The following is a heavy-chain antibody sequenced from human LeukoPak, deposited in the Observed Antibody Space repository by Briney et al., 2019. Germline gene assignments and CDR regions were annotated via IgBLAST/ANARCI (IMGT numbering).Heavy chain of an antibody. Sequence: SVKVSCKASGGTFNRYAISWVRQAPGQGLEWMGGIVPIFGLTNYAQKFQGRVTITADESTSTAYMELTSLRSEDTAVYYCARDFGSGVFDPWGQGTLVTVSS. CDR2: IVPIFGLT. D-gene: IGHD3-10*01. J-gene: IGHJ5*02. CDR1: GGTFNRYA. CDR3: ARDFGSGVFDP. V-gene: IGHV1-69*13.